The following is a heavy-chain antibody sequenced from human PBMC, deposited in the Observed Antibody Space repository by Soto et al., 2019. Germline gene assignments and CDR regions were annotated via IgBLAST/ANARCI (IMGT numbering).Heavy chain of an antibody. V-gene: IGHV1-69*05. D-gene: IGHD6-6*01. J-gene: IGHJ4*02. Sequence: SVKVSCKASGGSVSSDPISWVRQAPGQGLEWMGGIIPIFGSPTYAQRFQGRVTISSDNSKNTLYLQMNGLRADDTAVYYCAKEYSTSFDYWGQGTPVTVSS. CDR1: GGSVSSDP. CDR2: IIPIFGSP. CDR3: AKEYSTSFDY.